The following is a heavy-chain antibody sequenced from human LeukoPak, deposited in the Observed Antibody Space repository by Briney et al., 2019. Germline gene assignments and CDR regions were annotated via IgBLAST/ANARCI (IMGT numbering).Heavy chain of an antibody. Sequence: GGSLRLSCAASGFTVSSNYMSWVRQAPGKGLEWVAFIRYDGSNKYYADSVKGRFTISRDNSKNTLYLQMNSLRAEDTAVYYGVVPAATSFDYWGQGTLVTVSS. J-gene: IGHJ4*02. V-gene: IGHV3-30*02. CDR3: VVPAATSFDY. CDR1: GFTVSSNY. D-gene: IGHD2-2*01. CDR2: IRYDGSNK.